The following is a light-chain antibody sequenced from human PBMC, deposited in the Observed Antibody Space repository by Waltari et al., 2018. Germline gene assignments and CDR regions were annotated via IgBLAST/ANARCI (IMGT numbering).Light chain of an antibody. Sequence: EIVLTQSPATLSLSPGESATLSCRASQSVGRSLAWYQQKPGQAPRLVLYAASNRATGIPDRFSGSNSGTDVSLTISSLEAEDFAVYYCQQRSIWPWTFGLGTKVEVK. CDR3: QQRSIWPWT. CDR2: AAS. J-gene: IGKJ1*01. V-gene: IGKV3-11*01. CDR1: QSVGRS.